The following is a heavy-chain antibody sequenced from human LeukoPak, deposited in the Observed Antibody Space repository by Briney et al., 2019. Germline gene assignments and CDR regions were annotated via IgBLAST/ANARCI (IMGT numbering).Heavy chain of an antibody. V-gene: IGHV3-53*01. J-gene: IGHJ4*02. Sequence: GGSLRLSCVASGFTFSSYAMSWVRQAPGKGLEWVSVIYSGGSTYYADSVKGRFTISRDNSKNTLYLQMNSLRAEDTAVYYCARVSGNDYWGQGTLVTVSS. D-gene: IGHD1-26*01. CDR2: IYSGGST. CDR3: ARVSGNDY. CDR1: GFTFSSYA.